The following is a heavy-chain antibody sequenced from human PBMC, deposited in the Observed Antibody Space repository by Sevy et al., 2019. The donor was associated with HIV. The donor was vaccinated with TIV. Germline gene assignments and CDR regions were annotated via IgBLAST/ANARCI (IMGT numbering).Heavy chain of an antibody. V-gene: IGHV3-11*06. J-gene: IGHJ3*02. D-gene: IGHD1-20*01. Sequence: GGSLRLSCAASGFIFSDYYMSWIRQAPGKGLEWVSSISSSSSYIYYADSVKGRFTISRDNAKNSLYLQMNSLRAEDTAVYYCAREVVTGTYDAFDIWGQGTMVTVSS. CDR1: GFIFSDYY. CDR3: AREVVTGTYDAFDI. CDR2: ISSSSSYI.